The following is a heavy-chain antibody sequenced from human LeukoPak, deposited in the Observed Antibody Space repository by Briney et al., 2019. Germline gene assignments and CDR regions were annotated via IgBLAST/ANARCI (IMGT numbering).Heavy chain of an antibody. J-gene: IGHJ3*02. CDR3: ARIWFGEPLDAFDI. CDR1: GFTFSTHS. D-gene: IGHD3-10*01. V-gene: IGHV3-21*01. Sequence: PGGSLRLSCAASGFTFSTHSMTWVRQAPGKGLEWVSSISSSSSYIYYADSVKGRFTISRDNAKNSLYLQMNSLRAEDTAVYYCARIWFGEPLDAFDIWGQGTMVTVSS. CDR2: ISSSSSYI.